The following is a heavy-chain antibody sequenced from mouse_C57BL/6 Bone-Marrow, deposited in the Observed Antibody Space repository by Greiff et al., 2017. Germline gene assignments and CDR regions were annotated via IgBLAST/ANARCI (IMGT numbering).Heavy chain of an antibody. D-gene: IGHD1-1*01. V-gene: IGHV1-19*01. J-gene: IGHJ2*01. CDR1: GYTFTDYY. Sequence: VQLQQSGPVLVKPGASVKMSCKASGYTFTDYYMNWVKQSHGKSLEWIGVINPYNGGTSYNQQFKGKATLTVDKSSSTAYMELNSLTSEDSAVYYCARRGLGYYYGSSYGYWGQGTTLTVSS. CDR2: INPYNGGT. CDR3: ARRGLGYYYGSSYGY.